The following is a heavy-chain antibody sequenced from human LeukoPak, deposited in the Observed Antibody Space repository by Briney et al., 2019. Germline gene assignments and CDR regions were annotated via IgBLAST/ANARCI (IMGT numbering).Heavy chain of an antibody. J-gene: IGHJ4*02. CDR1: GFAFSSYW. D-gene: IGHD3-22*01. CDR3: ASVRGYDTSDYDY. Sequence: GGSLRLSCAASGFAFSSYWMHCVRVGPGRGLVWGSRINTDGGSTRYADSVKGRFTISRDNAKNTLYLQMNTLRPEDTAVYYCASVRGYDTSDYDYWGQGTLVTVSS. CDR2: INTDGGST. V-gene: IGHV3-74*01.